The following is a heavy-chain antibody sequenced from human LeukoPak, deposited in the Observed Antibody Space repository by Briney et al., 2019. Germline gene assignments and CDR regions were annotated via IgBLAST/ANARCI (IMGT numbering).Heavy chain of an antibody. Sequence: GGSLRLSCAASGFAFSSYGMHWVRQAPGKGLEWVAVISYDGSNKYYADSVKGRFTISRDNSKNTLYLQMNSLRAEDTAVYYCANLAVAGHYYYYGMDVWGQGTTVTVSS. CDR3: ANLAVAGHYYYYGMDV. CDR2: ISYDGSNK. V-gene: IGHV3-30*18. CDR1: GFAFSSYG. D-gene: IGHD6-19*01. J-gene: IGHJ6*02.